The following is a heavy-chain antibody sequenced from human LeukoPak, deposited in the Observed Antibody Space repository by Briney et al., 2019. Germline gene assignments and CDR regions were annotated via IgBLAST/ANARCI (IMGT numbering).Heavy chain of an antibody. CDR1: GFTFSSYG. V-gene: IGHV3-30*02. CDR2: IRYDGSNK. Sequence: GGSLRLSCAASGFTFSSYGMHWVRQAPGKGLEWVAFIRYDGSNKYYADSVKGRFTISRDNSKNTLYLQMNSLRAEDTAVYYCARADYGDYRYYYYMDVWGKGTTVTVSS. J-gene: IGHJ6*03. CDR3: ARADYGDYRYYYYMDV. D-gene: IGHD4-17*01.